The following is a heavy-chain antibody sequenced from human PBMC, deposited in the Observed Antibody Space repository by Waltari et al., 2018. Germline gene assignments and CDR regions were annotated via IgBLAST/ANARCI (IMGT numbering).Heavy chain of an antibody. V-gene: IGHV4-39*07. CDR1: GGSISSSSYY. CDR3: ARVEPSGYDARHNWFDP. J-gene: IGHJ5*02. Sequence: QLQLQESGPGLVKPSETLSLTCTVSGGSISSSSYYWGWIRQPPGKGLEWIGSIYYSGSTYYNPSLKSRVTISVDTSKNQFSLKLSSVTAADTAVYYCARVEPSGYDARHNWFDPWGQGTLVTVSS. CDR2: IYYSGST. D-gene: IGHD5-12*01.